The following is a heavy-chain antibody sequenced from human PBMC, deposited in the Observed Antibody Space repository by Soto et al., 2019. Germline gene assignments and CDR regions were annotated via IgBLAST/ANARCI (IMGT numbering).Heavy chain of an antibody. D-gene: IGHD6-6*01. CDR2: IIPTFGKP. Sequence: QVQLVQSGAEVKTPGSSVKVSCRASGGTFSSFGFSWVRQAPGQGLEWMGGIIPTFGKPNYAQKFRGRLTIVADESTRTAYMELSGLGSEDAAVYYCAREPAARPWYFDYWGQGTLVTVSS. CDR1: GGTFSSFG. V-gene: IGHV1-69*01. CDR3: AREPAARPWYFDY. J-gene: IGHJ4*02.